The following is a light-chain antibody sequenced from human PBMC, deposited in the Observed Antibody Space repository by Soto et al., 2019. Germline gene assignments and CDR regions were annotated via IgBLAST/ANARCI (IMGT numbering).Light chain of an antibody. CDR1: SSDVGSYSH. J-gene: IGLJ1*01. V-gene: IGLV2-14*01. CDR2: EVT. Sequence: QSVLTQPASVSGSPGQSITISCSGTSSDVGSYSHVAWYQQFPGKTPKLIIYEVTYRPSGASHRLSASKSGNTASLTISGLQAGDEADYYCISYTGSSTSYVFGTGTKVTVL. CDR3: ISYTGSSTSYV.